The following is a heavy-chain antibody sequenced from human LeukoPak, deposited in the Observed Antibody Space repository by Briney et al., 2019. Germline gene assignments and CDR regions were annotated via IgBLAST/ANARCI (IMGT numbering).Heavy chain of an antibody. Sequence: GGSLRLSCAASKCTFSTSAMSWVRQAPGKGLEWVSAISGSGANTYYVDSVKGRFTISRDNSKNTLYLEMSSLRSDDTAVYYCAKESQTYYDIMTGYPNYYFDYWGQGTLVTVSS. CDR3: AKESQTYYDIMTGYPNYYFDY. D-gene: IGHD3-9*01. CDR1: KCTFSTSA. V-gene: IGHV3-23*01. CDR2: ISGSGANT. J-gene: IGHJ4*02.